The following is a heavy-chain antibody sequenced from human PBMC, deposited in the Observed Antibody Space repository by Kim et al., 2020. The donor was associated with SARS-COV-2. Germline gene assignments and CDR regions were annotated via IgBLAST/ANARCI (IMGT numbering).Heavy chain of an antibody. Sequence: ASVKVSCKASGYTFTSYAMNWVRQAPGQGLEWMGWINTNTGNPTYAQGFTGRFVFSLDTSVSTAYLQISSLKAEDTAVYYCAREGEGGSSWYGNWFDPWGQGTLVTVSS. V-gene: IGHV7-4-1*02. CDR1: GYTFTSYA. CDR3: AREGEGGSSWYGNWFDP. CDR2: INTNTGNP. D-gene: IGHD6-13*01. J-gene: IGHJ5*02.